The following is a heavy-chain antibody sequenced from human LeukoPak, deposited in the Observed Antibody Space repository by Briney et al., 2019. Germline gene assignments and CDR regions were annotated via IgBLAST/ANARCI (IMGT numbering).Heavy chain of an antibody. CDR2: ISSSGSTI. CDR1: GFTFSDDY. J-gene: IGHJ6*02. Sequence: PGGSLRLSCAASGFTFSDDYMSWIRQAPGKGLEWVSYISSSGSTIYYADSVKGRFTISRDNAKNSLYLQMNSLRAEDTAVYYCARDGSPFWSGPEVNYYYGMDVWGQGTTVTVSS. D-gene: IGHD3-3*01. V-gene: IGHV3-11*01. CDR3: ARDGSPFWSGPEVNYYYGMDV.